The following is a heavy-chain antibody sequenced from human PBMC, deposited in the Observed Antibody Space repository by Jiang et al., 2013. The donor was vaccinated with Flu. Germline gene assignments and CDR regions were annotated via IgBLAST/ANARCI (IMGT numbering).Heavy chain of an antibody. CDR2: INPKSGGT. CDR3: ARDNHGDYCLDY. J-gene: IGHJ4*02. Sequence: SGAEVKKPGASVKVSCKASGYTFSDHYINWVRQAPGQGLEWMGWINPKSGGTNYAQNFQGRVTMTRDTSISTAYLELSRVTSDDTAVYFCARDNHGDYCLDYWGPEPGHRLL. CDR1: GYTFSDHY. D-gene: IGHD4-17*01. V-gene: IGHV1-2*02.